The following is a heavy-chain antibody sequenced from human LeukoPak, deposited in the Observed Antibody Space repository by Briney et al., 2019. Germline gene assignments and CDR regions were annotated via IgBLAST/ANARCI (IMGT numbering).Heavy chain of an antibody. D-gene: IGHD3-10*01. CDR2: MNPNSGNT. CDR1: GYTFTSFD. CDR3: ARKYLYGSGKPHFDY. V-gene: IGHV1-8*01. Sequence: ASVKVSCEASGYTFTSFDINWVRQATGQGLEWMGWMNPNSGNTGYAQKFQGRVTMTRNTSISTAYMELSSLRSDDTAVYYCARKYLYGSGKPHFDYWGQGALVTVSS. J-gene: IGHJ4*02.